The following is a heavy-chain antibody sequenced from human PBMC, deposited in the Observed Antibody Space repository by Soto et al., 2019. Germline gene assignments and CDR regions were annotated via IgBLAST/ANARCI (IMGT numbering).Heavy chain of an antibody. J-gene: IGHJ4*02. CDR3: ARGSGSFFPFFDS. Sequence: QVQFVQSGAEVKKPGASVKLSCKASGDTFGSNAMHWVRQAAGQRLEWMGWIIGGSGNTKYSRNFQGRVTITWDTSASTVYMELTSLRSDDTAVYFCARGSGSFFPFFDSWGQGTLVTVSS. V-gene: IGHV1-3*01. CDR2: IIGGSGNT. CDR1: GDTFGSNA. D-gene: IGHD1-26*01.